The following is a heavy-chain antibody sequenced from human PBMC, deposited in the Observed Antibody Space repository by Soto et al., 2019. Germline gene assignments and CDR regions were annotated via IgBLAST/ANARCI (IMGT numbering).Heavy chain of an antibody. D-gene: IGHD3-16*01. J-gene: IGHJ6*02. V-gene: IGHV1-69*02. CDR3: ARGATFPASLYYYYGMAV. CDR1: GGTFSSYT. CDR2: IIPILGIA. Sequence: QVQLVQSGAEVKKPGSSVKVSCKASGGTFSSYTISWVRQAPGQGLEWMGRIIPILGIANYAQKFQGRVTITAANPTSTAYLELSSLRSEDTAVYYCARGATFPASLYYYYGMAVWGQGTTVTVSS.